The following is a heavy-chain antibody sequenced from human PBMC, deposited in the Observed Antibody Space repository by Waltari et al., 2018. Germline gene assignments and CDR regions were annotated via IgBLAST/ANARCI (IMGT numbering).Heavy chain of an antibody. J-gene: IGHJ4*02. CDR2: LLPAGSGT. D-gene: IGHD4-17*01. CDR1: GYSFTSYW. V-gene: IGHV5-51*01. Sequence: EVQLVQSGAEVKKPGESLKISCKGSGYSFTSYWIGWVRQLPGQGLEWMGILLPAGSGTRANPSFQGHVTSAADKSISTAYLQWSSLKASDTAMYYCARQWGTVTTGYWGQGTLVTVSS. CDR3: ARQWGTVTTGY.